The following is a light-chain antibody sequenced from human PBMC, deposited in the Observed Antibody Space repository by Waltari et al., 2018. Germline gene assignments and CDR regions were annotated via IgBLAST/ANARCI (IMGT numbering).Light chain of an antibody. Sequence: QSALTQPASVSGSPGQSITISCTGTSSDVGGYNYVSWYQQHPGKAPKLMIYEASNLPSGVSNRFSGSKSGNTASLPTSGLQAEDEADYYGSSYTSSSTWVFGGGTKLTVL. CDR2: EAS. CDR3: SSYTSSSTWV. CDR1: SSDVGGYNY. V-gene: IGLV2-14*01. J-gene: IGLJ3*02.